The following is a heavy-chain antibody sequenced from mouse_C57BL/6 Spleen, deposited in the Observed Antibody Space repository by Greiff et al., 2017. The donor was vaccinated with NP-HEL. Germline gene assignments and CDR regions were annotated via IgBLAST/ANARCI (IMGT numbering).Heavy chain of an antibody. V-gene: IGHV1-18*01. CDR3: ARSDGYDGGTAY. Sequence: EVHLVESGPELVKPGASVKIPCKASGFTFTDYNMDWVKQSHGKSLEWIGDINPNNGGTIYNQKFKGKATLTVDKSSSTAYMELRSLTSEDTAVYYCARSDGYDGGTAYWGQGTLVTVSA. CDR2: INPNNGGT. D-gene: IGHD2-2*01. J-gene: IGHJ3*01. CDR1: GFTFTDYN.